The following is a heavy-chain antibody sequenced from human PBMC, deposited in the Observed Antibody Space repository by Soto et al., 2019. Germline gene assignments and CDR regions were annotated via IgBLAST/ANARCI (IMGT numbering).Heavy chain of an antibody. CDR1: GYTFSNYG. V-gene: IGHV1-18*04. Sequence: DSVKVACKASGYTFSNYGISWVRQAPGQGLEWMGWISANNGITNYAQKVQGRVTMTTDTSTSTAYMELRSLRSDDTAVYYCARDLIAAAGSDYWGQGALVTVSS. CDR2: ISANNGIT. CDR3: ARDLIAAAGSDY. J-gene: IGHJ4*02. D-gene: IGHD6-13*01.